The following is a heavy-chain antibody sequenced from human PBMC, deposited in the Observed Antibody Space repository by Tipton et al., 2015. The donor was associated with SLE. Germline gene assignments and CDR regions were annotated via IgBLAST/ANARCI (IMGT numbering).Heavy chain of an antibody. CDR1: GFSFGAYG. D-gene: IGHD3-3*01. CDR3: TRESIAIFGVVTLDY. J-gene: IGHJ4*02. V-gene: IGHV3-49*03. Sequence: RSLRLSCTASGFSFGAYGMSWFRQAPGKGLEWVGFIRREVYGGTREYAASVKGRFSISRDDSKNIAYLQMDSLKTEDTAVYYCTRESIAIFGVVTLDYWGQGTLVTVYS. CDR2: IRREVYGGTR.